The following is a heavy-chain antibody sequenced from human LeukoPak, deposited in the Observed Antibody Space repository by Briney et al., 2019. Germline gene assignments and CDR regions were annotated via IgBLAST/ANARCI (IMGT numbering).Heavy chain of an antibody. CDR1: GITFSDYY. CDR2: ISSSSGYT. CDR3: ATRASQSSSKWYYLDY. J-gene: IGHJ4*02. Sequence: GGSLRLSCAASGITFSDYYMSWVRQAPGKGLEWVSYISSSSGYTNYADSVKGRFTISRDNAKNSLYLQMNSLRAEDTAMYYCATRASQSSSKWYYLDYWGQGTLVTVSS. D-gene: IGHD2-15*01. V-gene: IGHV3-11*03.